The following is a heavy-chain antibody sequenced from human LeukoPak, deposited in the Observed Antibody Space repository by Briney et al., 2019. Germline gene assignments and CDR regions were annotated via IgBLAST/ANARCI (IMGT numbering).Heavy chain of an antibody. V-gene: IGHV4-59*12. CDR2: IFYSGGT. J-gene: IGHJ6*04. CDR3: ARAKEGTSLVLSFKYHYYFLDV. Sequence: SETLSLTCTVSGDSISNYYWNWIRQAPGKGLEWIGYIFYSGGTNYNSSLKSRATISVDRSKNQFSLRLSPVTAADTAVYYCARAKEGTSLVLSFKYHYYFLDVWGIGTTVTVSS. D-gene: IGHD2-2*01. CDR1: GDSISNYY.